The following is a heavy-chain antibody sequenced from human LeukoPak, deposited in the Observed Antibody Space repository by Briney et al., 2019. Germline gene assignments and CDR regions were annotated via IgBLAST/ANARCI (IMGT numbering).Heavy chain of an antibody. J-gene: IGHJ4*02. V-gene: IGHV3-30*03. CDR1: GFTFSSYG. CDR2: ISYDGSNK. Sequence: GGSLRLSCAASGFTFSSYGMHWVRQAPGKGLEWVAVISYDGSNKYYADSVKGRFTISRDNSKNTLYLQMNSLRAEDTAVYYCARDLGDSSGPDPYYFDYWGQGTLVTVSS. CDR3: ARDLGDSSGPDPYYFDY. D-gene: IGHD6-25*01.